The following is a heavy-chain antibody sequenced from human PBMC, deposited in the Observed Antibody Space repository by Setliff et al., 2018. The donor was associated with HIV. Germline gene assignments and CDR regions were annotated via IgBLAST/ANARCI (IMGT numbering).Heavy chain of an antibody. CDR3: ARGGYSSGHRWYFDL. V-gene: IGHV1-18*01. CDR2: ISAYNGDT. D-gene: IGHD6-19*01. J-gene: IGHJ2*01. Sequence: GASVKVSCKASGYTLSHYGINWVRQAPGQGLELMGWISAYNGDTSYGQNFQGRVTMTTDTSTSTAFMELRSLRSDDPAVYYCARGGYSSGHRWYFDLWGRGTLVTVSS. CDR1: GYTLSHYG.